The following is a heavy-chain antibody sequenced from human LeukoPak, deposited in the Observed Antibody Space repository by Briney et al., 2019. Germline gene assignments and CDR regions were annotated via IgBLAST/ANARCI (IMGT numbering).Heavy chain of an antibody. CDR1: DYSISSGYY. CDR2: IFYRGST. Sequence: SETLSLTCTVSDYSISSGYYWGWIRQPPGKGLEWIGSIFYRGSTDYNPSLKSRVTISLDTSKNQFSLKLSSVTAADTAVYYCARMTSYCGGDCYPRFDYWGQGTLVTVSS. J-gene: IGHJ4*02. V-gene: IGHV4-38-2*02. D-gene: IGHD2-21*02. CDR3: ARMTSYCGGDCYPRFDY.